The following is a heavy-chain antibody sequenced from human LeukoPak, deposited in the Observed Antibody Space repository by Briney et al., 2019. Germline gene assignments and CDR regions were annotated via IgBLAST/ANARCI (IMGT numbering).Heavy chain of an antibody. CDR3: AKDGKGAPVAGTGYFDY. Sequence: GGSLRLSCAASGFTFSSYATSWVRQAPGKGLEWVSVISRSGGNTYYADSVKGRFTISRDNSKNTLYLQMNSLRAEDTAIYYCAKDGKGAPVAGTGYFDYWGQGTLVTVSS. CDR2: ISRSGGNT. V-gene: IGHV3-23*01. J-gene: IGHJ4*02. CDR1: GFTFSSYA. D-gene: IGHD6-19*01.